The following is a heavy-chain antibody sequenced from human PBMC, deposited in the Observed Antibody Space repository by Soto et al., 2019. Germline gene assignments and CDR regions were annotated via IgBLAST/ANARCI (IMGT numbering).Heavy chain of an antibody. D-gene: IGHD2-15*01. CDR2: IWYDGSNK. J-gene: IGHJ4*02. CDR1: GFTFSSYG. Sequence: QVQLVESGGGVVQPGRSLRLSCAASGFTFSSYGMHWVRQAPGKGLEWVAVIWYDGSNKYYADSVKGRFTISRDNSKNTLYLQMNSLRAEDTAVYYCARDGGYCSGGSCYAYNWGQGTLVTVSS. CDR3: ARDGGYCSGGSCYAYN. V-gene: IGHV3-33*01.